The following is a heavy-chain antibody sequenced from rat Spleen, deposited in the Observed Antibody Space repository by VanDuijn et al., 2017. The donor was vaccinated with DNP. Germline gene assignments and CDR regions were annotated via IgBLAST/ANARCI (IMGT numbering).Heavy chain of an antibody. CDR1: GFTFNNYW. J-gene: IGHJ2*01. D-gene: IGHD1-11*01. V-gene: IGHV5-29*01. CDR3: ATQTLNSF. Sequence: EVQLVESGGDLVQPGRSLKLSCVASGFTFNNYWMTWVRQAPKKGLEWVATIIYDGSNTYYGDSVKGRFTISRDNAESTLYLQMDSLRSEDTATYYCATQTLNSFWGQGVMVTVSS. CDR2: IIYDGSNT.